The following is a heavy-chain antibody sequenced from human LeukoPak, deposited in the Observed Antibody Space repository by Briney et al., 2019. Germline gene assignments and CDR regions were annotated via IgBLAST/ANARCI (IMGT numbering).Heavy chain of an antibody. D-gene: IGHD5-24*01. CDR2: ISYDGSNK. J-gene: IGHJ4*02. V-gene: IGHV3-30*18. CDR1: GFTFSSYG. CDR3: AKDRRDGYNFYY. Sequence: GGSLRLSCAASGFTFSSYGMHWVRQAPGKGLGWVAVISYDGSNKYYADSVKGRFTVSRDNSKNPLYLQMNSVRAEDTAVYYCAKDRRDGYNFYYWGQGTLVTVSS.